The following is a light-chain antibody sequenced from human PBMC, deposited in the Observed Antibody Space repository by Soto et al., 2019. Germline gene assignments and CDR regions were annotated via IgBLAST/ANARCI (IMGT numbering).Light chain of an antibody. Sequence: QSVLTQPASVSGSPGQSITISCTGTSSDVGAYNYVSWFQQHPPKAPKLIIYEVTNRTSGLSNRFSGSKSGNAASLTISGLQAEDEADYYCCSYAGSYIYVFGTGNKVTVL. V-gene: IGLV2-14*01. J-gene: IGLJ1*01. CDR2: EVT. CDR1: SSDVGAYNY. CDR3: CSYAGSYIYV.